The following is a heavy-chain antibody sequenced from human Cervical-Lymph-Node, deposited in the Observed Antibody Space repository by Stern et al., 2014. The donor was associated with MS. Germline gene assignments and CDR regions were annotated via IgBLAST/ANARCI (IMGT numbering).Heavy chain of an antibody. V-gene: IGHV3-33*01. CDR3: AREAPVEPAATDAFDI. CDR2: IWSDGTNS. CDR1: GFTFSTYG. Sequence: VQLVESGGGVVQPGRSLRLSCAASGFTFSTYGMHWVRQAPGKGLEWAAVIWSDGTNSLYADSVKGRFTISRDNSKNTLYLQMNTLRTEDTAVYYCAREAPVEPAATDAFDIWGRGTMVAVSS. J-gene: IGHJ3*02. D-gene: IGHD2-2*01.